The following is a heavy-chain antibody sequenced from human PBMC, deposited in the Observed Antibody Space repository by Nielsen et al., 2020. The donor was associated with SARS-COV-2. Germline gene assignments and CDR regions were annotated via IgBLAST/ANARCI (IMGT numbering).Heavy chain of an antibody. Sequence: SETLSLTCTVSGGSFSSYYWSWIRQSPGKGLEWIGYIHYSGSTNYNPSLKSRVTMSVHTSKNQFSLKLSSVTAADTAVYYCARVFRVSSYQALYAFDIWGQGTMVTVSS. CDR2: IHYSGST. J-gene: IGHJ3*02. CDR3: ARVFRVSSYQALYAFDI. D-gene: IGHD6-6*01. V-gene: IGHV4-59*01. CDR1: GGSFSSYY.